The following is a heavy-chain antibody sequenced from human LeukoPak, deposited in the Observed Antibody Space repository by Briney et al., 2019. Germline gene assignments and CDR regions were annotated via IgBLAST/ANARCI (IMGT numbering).Heavy chain of an antibody. Sequence: QPGGSLRLSCVVSGFSFSSYEMNWVRQAPGMGLEWVSYITGNSDTRYYADSVKGRFTISRDNAKNSLYLQMDSLRPEDTAVYYCVKGPGARGRFNWFDPWGQGTLVTVSS. CDR3: VKGPGARGRFNWFDP. J-gene: IGHJ5*02. V-gene: IGHV3-48*03. CDR1: GFSFSSYE. D-gene: IGHD6-19*01. CDR2: ITGNSDTR.